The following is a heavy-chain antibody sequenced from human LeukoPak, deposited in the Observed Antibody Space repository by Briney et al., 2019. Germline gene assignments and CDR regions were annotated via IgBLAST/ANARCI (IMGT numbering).Heavy chain of an antibody. J-gene: IGHJ4*02. CDR2: INPNSGGT. Sequence: ASVKVSCKASGYTFTGYYMHWVRQAPGQGLEWMGWINPNSGGTNYAQKFQGRVTMTGDTSISTAYMELSRLRSDDTAVYYCARAWIRYCSSTSCYILTYWGQGTLVTVS. CDR1: GYTFTGYY. CDR3: ARAWIRYCSSTSCYILTY. V-gene: IGHV1-2*02. D-gene: IGHD2-2*02.